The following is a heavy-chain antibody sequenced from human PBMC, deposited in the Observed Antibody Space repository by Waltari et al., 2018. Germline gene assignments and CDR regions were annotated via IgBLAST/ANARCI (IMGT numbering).Heavy chain of an antibody. CDR1: GFPFGGYG. CDR2: MRYEGSNK. V-gene: IGHV3-30*02. J-gene: IGHJ4*02. CDR3: AKGIYRDDYNSVY. Sequence: QVQLVESGGGVVQPGGSLRLSCAASGFPFGGYGIHGVRQAPGKGLGWVALMRYEGSNKYDADSGKGRFTISRDDSQNTLYLQMNSLITEDTAVYYCAKGIYRDDYNSVYWGQGTLVTVSS. D-gene: IGHD4-4*01.